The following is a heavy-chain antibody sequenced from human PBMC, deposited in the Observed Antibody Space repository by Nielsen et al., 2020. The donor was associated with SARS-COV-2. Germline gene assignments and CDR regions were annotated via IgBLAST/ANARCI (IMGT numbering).Heavy chain of an antibody. V-gene: IGHV4-34*01. CDR1: GGALTGYY. Sequence: SETLSLTCGVYGGALTGYYWNWIRQPPGKGLEWIGEINHRGATYYNPSLNSRVTISLDTSKDQFSLKLGSVTAADTAVYYCARGGETGSGNTFDIWGQGTVVTVSS. D-gene: IGHD3-10*01. J-gene: IGHJ3*02. CDR2: INHRGAT. CDR3: ARGGETGSGNTFDI.